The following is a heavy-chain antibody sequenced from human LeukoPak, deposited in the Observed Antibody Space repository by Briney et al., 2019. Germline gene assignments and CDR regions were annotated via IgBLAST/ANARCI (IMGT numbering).Heavy chain of an antibody. Sequence: GGSLRLSCAASGFTFSSYAMSWVRQAPGKGLEWVSAISGSGGSTYYADSVKGRFTISRDNSKNTLYLQMNSLRAEDTAVYHCAKVVDDFDWLLQPFDYWGQGTLVTVSS. CDR3: AKVVDDFDWLLQPFDY. D-gene: IGHD3-9*01. V-gene: IGHV3-23*01. J-gene: IGHJ4*02. CDR2: ISGSGGST. CDR1: GFTFSSYA.